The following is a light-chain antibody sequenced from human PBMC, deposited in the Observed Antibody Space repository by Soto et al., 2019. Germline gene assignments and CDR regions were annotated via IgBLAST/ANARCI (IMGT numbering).Light chain of an antibody. CDR2: DAS. J-gene: IGKJ3*01. CDR3: QQRSNWPPT. Sequence: EIVLTQSPATLSLSPGERATLSCRASQSVSSYLAWYQQKPGQAPRLLIYDASNRATGIPARFSGSGSGTDFTLTISSREPEYFAVYYCQQRSNWPPTFGPGTKVDIK. CDR1: QSVSSY. V-gene: IGKV3-11*01.